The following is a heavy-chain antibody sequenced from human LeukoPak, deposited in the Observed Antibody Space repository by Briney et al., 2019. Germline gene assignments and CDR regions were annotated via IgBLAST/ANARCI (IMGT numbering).Heavy chain of an antibody. CDR2: INGDGSAS. CDR1: TFTFSTYW. J-gene: IGHJ4*02. D-gene: IGHD3-10*01. CDR3: ATGSGTFYDS. V-gene: IGHV3-74*01. Sequence: GGSLRLSCEASTFTFSTYWMHWVRQAPGKGLVWVSYINGDGSASNYADSVKGRLTISRDNAKNTLYLQMSSLRAEGTAVYYCATGSGTFYDSWGQGTLVTVSS.